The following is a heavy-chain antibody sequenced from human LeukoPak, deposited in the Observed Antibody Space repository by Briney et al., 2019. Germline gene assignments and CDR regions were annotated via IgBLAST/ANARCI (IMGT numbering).Heavy chain of an antibody. CDR1: GGSISSYY. V-gene: IGHV4-59*01. CDR2: ISYSGST. J-gene: IGHJ4*02. Sequence: SETLSLTCTVSGGSISSYYWSWIRQPPGKGLEWIGYISYSGSTNYNPSLKSRVSISSDTSKNQFSLELSSVTAADTAVYYCARLKATVSIHAYFDSWGQGTLVTVSS. CDR3: ARLKATVSIHAYFDS. D-gene: IGHD4-17*01.